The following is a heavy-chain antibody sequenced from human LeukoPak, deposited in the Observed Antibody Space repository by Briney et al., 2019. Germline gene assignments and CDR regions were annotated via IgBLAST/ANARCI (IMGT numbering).Heavy chain of an antibody. CDR1: GFTFSSYA. D-gene: IGHD5-12*01. Sequence: QPGGSLRLSCAASGFTFSSYAMSWVRQAPGKGLEWVSAISGSGGSTYYADSVKGRFTISRDNSKNTLYLQMNSPRAEDTAVYYCATTGVATTNPFDYWVQGTLVTVSS. CDR3: ATTGVATTNPFDY. CDR2: ISGSGGST. J-gene: IGHJ4*02. V-gene: IGHV3-23*01.